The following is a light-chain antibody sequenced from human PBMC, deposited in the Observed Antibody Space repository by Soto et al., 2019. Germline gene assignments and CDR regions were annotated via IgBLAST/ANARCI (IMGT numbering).Light chain of an antibody. V-gene: IGLV2-11*01. J-gene: IGLJ1*01. CDR3: CSYVGRNTYV. CDR1: SSDVGGYNY. Sequence: QSALTQPASVSGSPGQSITISCTGTSSDVGGYNYVSWYQQHPAKAPKLIIFDVSKRPSGVPNRFSGSKSGNTASLTISGLRAEDEADYYCCSYVGRNTYVFGTGTKVTV. CDR2: DVS.